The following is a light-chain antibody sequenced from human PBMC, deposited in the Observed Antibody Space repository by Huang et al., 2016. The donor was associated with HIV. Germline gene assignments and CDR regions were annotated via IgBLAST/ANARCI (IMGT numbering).Light chain of an antibody. Sequence: VMTQSPVTLSVSLGDRASLSCRASQSVKSDLAWYQQKPGQPPRLRIYGASDRATGVPARFSGSGSGTDFTLTISSLQSEDSAVYSCQQYNNWPATFGQGTKLEIK. CDR2: GAS. V-gene: IGKV3-15*01. CDR3: QQYNNWPAT. J-gene: IGKJ2*01. CDR1: QSVKSD.